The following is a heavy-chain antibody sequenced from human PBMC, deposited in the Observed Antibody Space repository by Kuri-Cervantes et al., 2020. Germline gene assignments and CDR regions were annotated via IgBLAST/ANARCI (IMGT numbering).Heavy chain of an antibody. J-gene: IGHJ5*02. CDR3: ARGVSFEAAGP. Sequence: ASVKVSCKTSGYSFIGHFLHWVRQAPGQGLEWMGWMNPNSGNTGYAQKFQGRVTMTRNTSISTAYMELSSLRSEDTAVYYCARGVSFEAAGPWGQGTLVTVSS. CDR2: MNPNSGNT. CDR1: GYSFIGHF. V-gene: IGHV1-8*02. D-gene: IGHD6-13*01.